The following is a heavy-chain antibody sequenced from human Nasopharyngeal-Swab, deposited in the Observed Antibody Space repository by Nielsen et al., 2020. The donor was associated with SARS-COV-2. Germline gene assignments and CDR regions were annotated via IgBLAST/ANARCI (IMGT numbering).Heavy chain of an antibody. D-gene: IGHD3-22*01. CDR2: IYYSGST. Sequence: SETLSLTCTVSGGSISSGGYYWSWIRQHPGKGLEWIGYIYYSGSTYYNPSLKSRVTISVDTSKNQFSLKLSSVTAADTAVYYCARAVITMIVVVTAFDIWGQGTMVIVSS. CDR1: GGSISSGGYY. CDR3: ARAVITMIVVVTAFDI. J-gene: IGHJ3*02. V-gene: IGHV4-31*03.